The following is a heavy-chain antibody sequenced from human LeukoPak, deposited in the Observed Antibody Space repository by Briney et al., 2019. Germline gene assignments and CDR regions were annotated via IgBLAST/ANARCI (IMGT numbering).Heavy chain of an antibody. CDR2: INPSGGSP. Sequence: ASVKVSCKASGYTFTNYYIHWMRQAPGQGLEWMGIINPSGGSPSYESEFQGRVTMTRDTSTSTVYMELSSLRSEDAAVYYCAREREFGSGSYYFDYWGQGTLVTVSS. D-gene: IGHD6-19*01. V-gene: IGHV1-46*01. CDR1: GYTFTNYY. CDR3: AREREFGSGSYYFDY. J-gene: IGHJ4*02.